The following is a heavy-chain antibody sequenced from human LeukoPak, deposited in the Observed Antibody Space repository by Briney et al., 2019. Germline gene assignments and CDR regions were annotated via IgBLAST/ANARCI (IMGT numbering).Heavy chain of an antibody. CDR1: GFTFSNYW. J-gene: IGHJ3*02. V-gene: IGHV3-7*01. D-gene: IGHD3-10*01. CDR3: AREQGRGSAFDI. Sequence: GGSLRLSCEGSGFTFSNYWMGWVRQAPGKGLQWVANIKTDGSEKYYVDSVKGRFTISRDNAKNSLYLQMNSLRAEDTAVYYCAREQGRGSAFDIWGQGTMVTVSS. CDR2: IKTDGSEK.